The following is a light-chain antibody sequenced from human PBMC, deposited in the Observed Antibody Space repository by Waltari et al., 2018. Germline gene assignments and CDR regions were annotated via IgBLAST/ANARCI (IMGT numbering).Light chain of an antibody. CDR3: ASWDDSHYV. CDR2: RNN. J-gene: IGLJ1*01. V-gene: IGLV1-47*01. Sequence: QSVLTQPPSASETPGQRVPISCSGSNANLGSHYLYWYQQLPGTAPKLLIYRNNQRPSGVPDRFSASKSGTSASLAIDGLRSEDEAIYYCASWDDSHYVFGPGTQVTVL. CDR1: NANLGSHY.